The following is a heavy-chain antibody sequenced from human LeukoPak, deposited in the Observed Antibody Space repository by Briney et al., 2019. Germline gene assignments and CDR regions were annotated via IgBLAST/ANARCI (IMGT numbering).Heavy chain of an antibody. CDR1: GFTVSSNY. CDR3: ARDPDYYGMGV. D-gene: IGHD3-10*01. V-gene: IGHV3-53*01. J-gene: IGHJ6*02. Sequence: GGSLRLSCAASGFTVSSNYMSWVRQAPGKGLEWVSVIYSGGSTYYADSVKGRFTISRDNSTNTLYLQMNSLRAEDTAVYFCARDPDYYGMGVWGQGTTVTVSS. CDR2: IYSGGST.